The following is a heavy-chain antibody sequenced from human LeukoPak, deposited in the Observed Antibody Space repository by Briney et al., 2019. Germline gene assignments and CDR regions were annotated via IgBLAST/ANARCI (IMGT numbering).Heavy chain of an antibody. J-gene: IGHJ3*02. CDR1: GYTFTSYG. D-gene: IGHD1-26*01. Sequence: SVKVSCKASGYTFTSYGISWVRQAPGQGLEWMGGIIPIFGTANYAQKFQGRVTITADESTSTAYMELSSLRSEDTAVYYCARLVGLLGDAFDIWGQGTMVTVSS. CDR3: ARLVGLLGDAFDI. CDR2: IIPIFGTA. V-gene: IGHV1-69*13.